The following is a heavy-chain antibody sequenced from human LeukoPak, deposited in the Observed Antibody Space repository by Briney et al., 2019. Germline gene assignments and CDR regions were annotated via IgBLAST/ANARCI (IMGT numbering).Heavy chain of an antibody. CDR3: ARDRNSGSYYYVDY. CDR2: IIPILGIA. V-gene: IGHV1-69*04. CDR1: GGTFSSYA. Sequence: SVKVSCKASGGTFSSYAISWVRQAPGQGLEWMGRIIPILGIANYAQKFQGRVTITADKSTSTAYMELSSLRSEDTAVYYCARDRNSGSYYYVDYWGQGTLVTVSS. D-gene: IGHD1-26*01. J-gene: IGHJ4*02.